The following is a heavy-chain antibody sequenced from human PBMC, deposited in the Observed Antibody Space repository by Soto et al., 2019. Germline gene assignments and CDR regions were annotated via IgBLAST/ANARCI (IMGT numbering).Heavy chain of an antibody. J-gene: IGHJ5*02. CDR1: GFTFRSYS. Sequence: GGSLRLSCAASGFTFRSYSMNWVRQAPGKGLEWVSYISISSRTIYYADSVKGRFTISRDDAENSLYLQMNSLRDEDTSVYYCARDNGIAGSLDPWGQGTLVTVSS. CDR3: ARDNGIAGSLDP. CDR2: ISISSRTI. V-gene: IGHV3-48*02. D-gene: IGHD6-13*01.